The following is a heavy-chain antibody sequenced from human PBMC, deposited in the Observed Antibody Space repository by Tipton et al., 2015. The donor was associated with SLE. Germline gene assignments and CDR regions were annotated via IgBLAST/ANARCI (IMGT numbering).Heavy chain of an antibody. J-gene: IGHJ4*02. CDR1: GGSFSGYF. D-gene: IGHD4-23*01. Sequence: TLSLTCAVYGGSFSGYFWNWLRQPPGKGLEWIGEINHSGITNYNPALKSRVTMSMDTSKIQFPLKLSSVTATDTAVYYCGRGRTDAWELVGYWGQGTLVTVSS. V-gene: IGHV4-34*01. CDR3: GRGRTDAWELVGY. CDR2: INHSGIT.